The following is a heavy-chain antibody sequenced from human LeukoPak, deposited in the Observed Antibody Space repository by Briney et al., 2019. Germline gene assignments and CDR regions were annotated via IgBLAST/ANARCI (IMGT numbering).Heavy chain of an antibody. CDR1: GGSFSGYY. CDR2: INHSGST. J-gene: IGHJ4*02. D-gene: IGHD1-26*01. Sequence: SETLSLTCAVYGGSFSGYYWSWIRRPPGKGLEWIGEINHSGSTNYNPSLKSRVTISVDTSKNQFSLKLSSVTAADTAVYYCARVPPLGNSVDYWGQGTLVTVSS. V-gene: IGHV4-34*01. CDR3: ARVPPLGNSVDY.